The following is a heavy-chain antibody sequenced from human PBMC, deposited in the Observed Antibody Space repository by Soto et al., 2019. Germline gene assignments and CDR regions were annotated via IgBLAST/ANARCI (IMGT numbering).Heavy chain of an antibody. V-gene: IGHV3-48*03. Sequence: PGGSLRLSCEASGFSFSDYEMNWGRQAPGEGLEWVAYIGRDGETTFYADSVEGRFVVSRDNAKNSLFPQMDRLTGDDTAVYFCARDTPLAELDYWGPGSLVTVSS. J-gene: IGHJ4*02. D-gene: IGHD1-26*01. CDR2: IGRDGETT. CDR3: ARDTPLAELDY. CDR1: GFSFSDYE.